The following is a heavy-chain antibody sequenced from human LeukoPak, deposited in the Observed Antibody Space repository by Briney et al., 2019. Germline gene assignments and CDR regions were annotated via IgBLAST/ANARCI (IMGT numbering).Heavy chain of an antibody. CDR2: IYYSGST. CDR3: ARSIAAARDWYFDL. Sequence: SETLSLTCTVSGGSISSSSYYWGWIRQPPGKGLEWIGSIYYSGSTYYNPSLKSRVTISVDTSKNQFSLKLSSVTAADTAVYYCARSIAAARDWYFDLWGRGTLVTVSS. J-gene: IGHJ2*01. D-gene: IGHD6-13*01. CDR1: GGSISSSSYY. V-gene: IGHV4-39*01.